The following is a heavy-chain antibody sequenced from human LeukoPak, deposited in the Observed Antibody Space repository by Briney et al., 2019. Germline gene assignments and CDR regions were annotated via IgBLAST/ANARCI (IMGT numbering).Heavy chain of an antibody. Sequence: GGSLRLSCAASGFTFSSYWMSWVRQAPGKGLEWVANIKQDGSEKYYVDSVKGRFTISRDNAKNSLYLQMSSLRAEDRAVYYCARSTITNAFDIWGQGTMVTVSS. J-gene: IGHJ3*02. CDR1: GFTFSSYW. CDR3: ARSTITNAFDI. D-gene: IGHD3-10*01. V-gene: IGHV3-7*01. CDR2: IKQDGSEK.